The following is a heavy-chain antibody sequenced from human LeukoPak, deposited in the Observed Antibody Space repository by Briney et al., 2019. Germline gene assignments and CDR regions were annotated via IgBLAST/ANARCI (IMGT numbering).Heavy chain of an antibody. CDR1: GFTFSSYS. Sequence: GGSLRLSCAASGFTFSSYSMNWVRQAPGKGLEWVSSISSSSSYIYYADSVKGRFTISRDNSKNTLYLQMNSLRAEDTAVYYCAKDPPLQRWLPLNWFDPWGQGTLVTVSS. J-gene: IGHJ5*02. CDR2: ISSSSSYI. CDR3: AKDPPLQRWLPLNWFDP. V-gene: IGHV3-21*04. D-gene: IGHD5-24*01.